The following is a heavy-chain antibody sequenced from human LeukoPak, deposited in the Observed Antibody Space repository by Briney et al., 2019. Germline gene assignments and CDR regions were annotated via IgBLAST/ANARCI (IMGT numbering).Heavy chain of an antibody. Sequence: GGSLRLSCAASGFSFISHAMSWVRQAPGKGLEWVAVIWYDGSNKYYADSVKGRFTISRDNSKNTLYLQMNSLRAEDTAVYYCARDPTQAAELDYWGQGTLVTVSS. CDR3: ARDPTQAAELDY. CDR2: IWYDGSNK. V-gene: IGHV3-33*08. D-gene: IGHD6-13*01. J-gene: IGHJ4*02. CDR1: GFSFISHA.